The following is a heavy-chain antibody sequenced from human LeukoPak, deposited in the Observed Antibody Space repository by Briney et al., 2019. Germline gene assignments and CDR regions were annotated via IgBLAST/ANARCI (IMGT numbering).Heavy chain of an antibody. CDR1: GGSMSSHY. J-gene: IGHJ4*02. V-gene: IGHV4-59*08. CDR3: ARLGIAVAAYFDY. D-gene: IGHD6-13*01. Sequence: SETLSLTCTVSGGSMSSHYWSWIRQPPGKGLEWIGYIYYSGTTNYNPSLKSRVTISVDTSKNQFSLKLNSVTAADTAVYYCARLGIAVAAYFDYWGQANLVTVSS. CDR2: IYYSGTT.